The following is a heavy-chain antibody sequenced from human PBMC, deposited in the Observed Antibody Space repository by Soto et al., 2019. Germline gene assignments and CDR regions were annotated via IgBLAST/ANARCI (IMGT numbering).Heavy chain of an antibody. Sequence: ASVKVSCKASGYTFTSYCISWVRQAPGQGLEWMGWISAYNGNTNYAQKLQGRVTMTTDTSTSTAYMELRSLRSDDTAVYYCARGVILLFGYYYYGMDVWGQGTTVTVSS. J-gene: IGHJ6*02. CDR2: ISAYNGNT. D-gene: IGHD2-8*01. CDR1: GYTFTSYC. CDR3: ARGVILLFGYYYYGMDV. V-gene: IGHV1-18*01.